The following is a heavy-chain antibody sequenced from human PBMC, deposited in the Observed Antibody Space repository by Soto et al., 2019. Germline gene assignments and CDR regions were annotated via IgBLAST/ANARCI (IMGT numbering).Heavy chain of an antibody. V-gene: IGHV3-23*01. J-gene: IGHJ4*02. Sequence: EVQLLESGGGLVQPGGSLTLSCAASGFTFSSYAMSWVRQAPGKGLEWVSAISGGGNDRFYADSVRGRFTISRDNSRNTLYLHMNSVRAEDTGVHYCARSLFIASTDTEPFDSWGQGTLVTVSS. CDR2: ISGGGNDR. D-gene: IGHD6-13*01. CDR3: ARSLFIASTDTEPFDS. CDR1: GFTFSSYA.